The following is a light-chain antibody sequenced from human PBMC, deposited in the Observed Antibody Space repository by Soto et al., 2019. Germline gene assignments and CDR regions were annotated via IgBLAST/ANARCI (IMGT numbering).Light chain of an antibody. Sequence: SYELTQPPSVSVSPGQTARIICSGDALPKQYAYWSQQKAGQAPVLVIYKDSERPSGIPERFPGSSSGTTVTLTISGVQAEDEADYWCQSADSSDTVVFGGGTKLTVL. CDR1: ALPKQY. V-gene: IGLV3-25*03. J-gene: IGLJ2*01. CDR3: QSADSSDTVV. CDR2: KDS.